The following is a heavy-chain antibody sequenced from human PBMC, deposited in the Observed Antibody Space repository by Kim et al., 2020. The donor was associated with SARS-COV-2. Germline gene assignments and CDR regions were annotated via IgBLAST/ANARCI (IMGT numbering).Heavy chain of an antibody. V-gene: IGHV3-7*01. CDR2: IKQDGSDK. J-gene: IGHJ6*02. D-gene: IGHD6-13*01. CDR1: GFTFSSYW. Sequence: GGSLRLSCAASGFTFSSYWMSWVRQAPGKGLEWVANIKQDGSDKYYVDSVKGRFTISRDNAKNSLYLQMNSLRAEDTTVYYCARDRTRYSSSWYGVAVPFYYYGMDVWGQGTTVTVSS. CDR3: ARDRTRYSSSWYGVAVPFYYYGMDV.